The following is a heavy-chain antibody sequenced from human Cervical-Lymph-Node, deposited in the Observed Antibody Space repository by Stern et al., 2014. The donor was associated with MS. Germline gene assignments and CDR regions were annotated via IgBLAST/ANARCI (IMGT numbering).Heavy chain of an antibody. CDR2: ISADSGNT. V-gene: IGHV1-18*01. D-gene: IGHD2-8*01. Sequence: QVQLMQSGTEVKKPGASVLVSCKASGYTFTTYGITWVRQAPGQGLEWMGWISADSGNTKYAQKFQERVTMTRDTTTGTAYMEVRSLRSEDTAVYYCARDKMHAFDYWGQGTQVTVPS. J-gene: IGHJ4*02. CDR3: ARDKMHAFDY. CDR1: GYTFTTYG.